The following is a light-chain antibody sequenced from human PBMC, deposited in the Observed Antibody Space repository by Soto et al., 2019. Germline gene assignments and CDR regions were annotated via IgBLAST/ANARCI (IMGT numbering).Light chain of an antibody. CDR2: EVS. V-gene: IGLV2-14*01. CDR3: SSYTSSSTLDV. CDR1: SSDFGGYKH. Sequence: QSVLTQPASVSGSPGQSITISCTGTSSDFGGYKHVSWYQHHPGKAPKLMIYEVSNRPSGVSNRFSGSKSGYTASLTISGLQAQDEADYYCSSYTSSSTLDVFGTGTKGTVL. J-gene: IGLJ1*01.